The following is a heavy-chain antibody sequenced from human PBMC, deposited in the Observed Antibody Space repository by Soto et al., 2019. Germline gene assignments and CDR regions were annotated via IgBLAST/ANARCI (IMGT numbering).Heavy chain of an antibody. CDR2: ITYEGSNT. D-gene: IGHD1-1*01. Sequence: QVQLVESGGGVVQPGRSLRLSCAASGFMFPNFGMHWVRQAPGKGLEWLALITYEGSNTHYADAVKGRFTISRDNGKNTVSLQMDKLRTEDAAIYYCAKARGANNWANYYGLDVWGQGTTVTVS. J-gene: IGHJ6*02. CDR1: GFMFPNFG. V-gene: IGHV3-30*18. CDR3: AKARGANNWANYYGLDV.